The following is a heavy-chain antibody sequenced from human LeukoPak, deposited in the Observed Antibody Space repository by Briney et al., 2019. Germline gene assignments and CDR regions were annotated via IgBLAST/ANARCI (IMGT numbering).Heavy chain of an antibody. Sequence: ASVKVSCKASGYTFTSYGINWVRQATGQGLEWMGWMNPNSGNTGYAQKFQGGVTMTRNTSISTAYMELSSLRSEDTAVYYCARCGQQLAQDWFDPWGQGTLVTVSS. CDR3: ARCGQQLAQDWFDP. CDR1: GYTFTSYG. CDR2: MNPNSGNT. J-gene: IGHJ5*02. V-gene: IGHV1-8*01. D-gene: IGHD6-13*01.